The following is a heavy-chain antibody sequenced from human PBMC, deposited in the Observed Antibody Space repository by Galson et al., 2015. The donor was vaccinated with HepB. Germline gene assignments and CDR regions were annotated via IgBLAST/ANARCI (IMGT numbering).Heavy chain of an antibody. D-gene: IGHD4-23*01. V-gene: IGHV3-53*01. Sequence: SLRLSCAASGFTVSSNHMSWVRQAPGKGLEWVSVIYSGSSTYYADSVKGRFTISRDNSKNTLYLQMNSLRAEDTAVYYCARGSPVVTAPDVWGKGTTVTVSS. CDR2: IYSGSST. J-gene: IGHJ6*04. CDR1: GFTVSSNH. CDR3: ARGSPVVTAPDV.